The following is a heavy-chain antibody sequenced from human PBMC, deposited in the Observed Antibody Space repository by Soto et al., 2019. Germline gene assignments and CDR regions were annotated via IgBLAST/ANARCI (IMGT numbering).Heavy chain of an antibody. D-gene: IGHD3-22*01. CDR3: ARAIHYYDSSGYYF. Sequence: PSETLSLTCTVSGGSISSYYWSWIRQPPGKGLEWIGYIYYSGSTNYNPSLKSRVTISVDTSKNQFSLKLSSVTAADTAVYYCARAIHYYDSSGYYFWGQGTTVTVSS. CDR1: GGSISSYY. J-gene: IGHJ6*02. CDR2: IYYSGST. V-gene: IGHV4-59*01.